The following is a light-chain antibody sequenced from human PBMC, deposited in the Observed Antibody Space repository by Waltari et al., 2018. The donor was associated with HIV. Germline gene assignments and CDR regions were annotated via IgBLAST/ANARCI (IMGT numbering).Light chain of an antibody. V-gene: IGLV2-8*01. J-gene: IGLJ1*01. CDR3: NSYAGSNNPYV. CDR2: EVT. Sequence: QSALTQPPSASGSPGQSVTIYCTGTRSDVGGYNYVSWYQQYPGKAPKLMIYEVTKRPSGVPDRFSGSKSGNTASLTVSGLQAEDEADYYCNSYAGSNNPYVFGTGTKVTVL. CDR1: RSDVGGYNY.